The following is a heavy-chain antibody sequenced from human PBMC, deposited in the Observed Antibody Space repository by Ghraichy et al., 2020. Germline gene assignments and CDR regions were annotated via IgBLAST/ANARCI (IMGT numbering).Heavy chain of an antibody. J-gene: IGHJ4*02. CDR3: ARDQPYAYFDS. CDR2: YGGSADST. D-gene: IGHD3-16*01. V-gene: IGHV3-23*01. Sequence: GGSLRLSCVASGFAVNHYAMTWVRQSPEKGLEWVSSYGGSADSTFYADSVKGRFTISTDSSSNTAFLQMNSLRVDDTAVYYCARDQPYAYFDSWGRGTLVTVSS. CDR1: GFAVNHYA.